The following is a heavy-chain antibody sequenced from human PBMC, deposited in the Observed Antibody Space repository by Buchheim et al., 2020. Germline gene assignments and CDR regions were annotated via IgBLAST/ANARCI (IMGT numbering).Heavy chain of an antibody. CDR1: GYSFTSYW. J-gene: IGHJ4*02. CDR3: ARHAHGYSYGEKSYFDY. CDR2: IYPGDSDT. V-gene: IGHV5-51*01. D-gene: IGHD5-18*01. Sequence: EVQLVQSGAEVKKPGEALKISCKGSGYSFTSYWIGWVRQMPGKGLEWMGMIYPGDSDTRYSPSFQGQVTIPADKSISTAYPQWSSLKASDTAMYYCARHAHGYSYGEKSYFDYWGQGTL.